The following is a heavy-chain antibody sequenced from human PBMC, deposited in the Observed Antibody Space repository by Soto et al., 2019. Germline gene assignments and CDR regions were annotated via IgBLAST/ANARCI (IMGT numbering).Heavy chain of an antibody. Sequence: EVQLVESGGGLVQPGGSLTLSCAASGFTFNDHFMDWVRQAPGEGLEWVGRVENKANTFTTKYAASVKGRFTISRDNAKNSLYLEMNSLRAEDTAVYYCARESEDLTSNFDYWGQGTLVTVSS. V-gene: IGHV3-72*01. CDR1: GFTFNDHF. J-gene: IGHJ4*02. CDR2: VENKANTFTT. CDR3: ARESEDLTSNFDY.